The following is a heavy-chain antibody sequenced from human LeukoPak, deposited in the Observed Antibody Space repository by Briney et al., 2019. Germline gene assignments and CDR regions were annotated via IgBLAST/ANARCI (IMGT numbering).Heavy chain of an antibody. CDR3: ASERRDGYIIDY. J-gene: IGHJ4*02. D-gene: IGHD5-24*01. V-gene: IGHV1-46*01. CDR2: INPSGGST. CDR1: GYTFTSYY. Sequence: ASVKVSCKASGYTFTSYYMHWVRQAPGQGLEGMGIINPSGGSTSYAQKFQGRVTMTRDTSTSTVYMELSSLRSEDTAVYYCASERRDGYIIDYWGQGTLVTVSS.